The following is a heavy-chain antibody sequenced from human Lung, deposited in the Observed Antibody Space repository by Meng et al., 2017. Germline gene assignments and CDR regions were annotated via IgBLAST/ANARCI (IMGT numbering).Heavy chain of an antibody. CDR2: INRDGTKP. D-gene: IGHD1-1*01. CDR3: TNDRLNH. CDR1: GFTFTDHW. Sequence: EGWLVEAGGGLVPPGGSLRLSCAASGFTFTDHWMHWVRQGPGKGLVWVSRINRDGTKPTYADSVKGRFTISRDNAKNTLYLQMNNLRAEDTAFYYCTNDRLNHWGQGALVTVSS. J-gene: IGHJ1*01. V-gene: IGHV3-74*01.